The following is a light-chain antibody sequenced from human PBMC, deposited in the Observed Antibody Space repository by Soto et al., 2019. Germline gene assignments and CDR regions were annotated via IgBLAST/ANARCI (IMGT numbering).Light chain of an antibody. V-gene: IGLV2-23*01. Sequence: QSALTQPASVSGSPGQSITISCTGTSSDVGSYNLVSWYQHHPGKAPKLMIYEGSKRPSGFSNRFSGSKSGNTASLTISGLQAEDEADYYCCSYAGSNTWVFGGGTQLTVL. CDR2: EGS. CDR1: SSDVGSYNL. J-gene: IGLJ3*02. CDR3: CSYAGSNTWV.